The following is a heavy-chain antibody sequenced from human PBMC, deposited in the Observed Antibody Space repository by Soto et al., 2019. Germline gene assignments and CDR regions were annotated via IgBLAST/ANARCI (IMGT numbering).Heavy chain of an antibody. V-gene: IGHV1-46*01. D-gene: IGHD6-13*01. CDR2: INPSGGST. CDR3: ARDRIAAAGTWAYYFDY. CDR1: GYTFTSCY. Sequence: ASVKVSCKASGYTFTSCYMHWVRQAPGQGLEWMGIINPSGGSTSYAQKFQGRVTMTRDTSTSTVYMELSSLRSEDTAVYYCARDRIAAAGTWAYYFDYWGQGTLVTVSS. J-gene: IGHJ4*02.